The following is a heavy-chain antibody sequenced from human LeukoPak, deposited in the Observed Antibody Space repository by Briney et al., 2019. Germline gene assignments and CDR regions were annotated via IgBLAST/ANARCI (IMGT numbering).Heavy chain of an antibody. V-gene: IGHV3-33*01. CDR3: ARLGSSWSSDY. CDR1: GFTFTSCG. J-gene: IGHJ4*02. D-gene: IGHD6-13*01. Sequence: PGGSLRLSCAASGFTFTSCGMHWVRQAPGKGLEWVALIWYDGRKEYYADSVKGRFTISRDDSRNTLYLQMNGLRAEDTAVYYCARLGSSWSSDYWGQGTLVTVSS. CDR2: IWYDGRKE.